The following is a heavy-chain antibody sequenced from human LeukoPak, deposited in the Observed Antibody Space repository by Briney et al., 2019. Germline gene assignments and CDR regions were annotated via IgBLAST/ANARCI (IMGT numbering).Heavy chain of an antibody. CDR1: GFTFSSYG. CDR2: IWYDGSNK. J-gene: IGHJ4*02. CDR3: ARYGSSWDFDY. Sequence: GGSLRLSCAASGFTFSSYGMHWVRQAPGKGLEWVAVIWYDGSNKYYADSVKGRFTISRDNSKNTLYLQMNSLRAEDTAVYYCARYGSSWDFDYWGQGTLVTVSS. D-gene: IGHD6-13*01. V-gene: IGHV3-33*01.